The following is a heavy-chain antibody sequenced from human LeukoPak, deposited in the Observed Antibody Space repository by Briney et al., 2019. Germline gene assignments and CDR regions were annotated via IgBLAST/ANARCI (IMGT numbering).Heavy chain of an antibody. CDR1: GGSVTYTNYY. Sequence: SETLSLTCTVSGGSVTYTNYYWGWIRQPPGKGLQWIGVIYYNGKTYYNPSLKSRVTVAVDTSKNQFSLKLSSVTAADTAVYYCARARGTTVVTPRDAFDIWGQGTMVTVSS. CDR3: ARARGTTVVTPRDAFDI. V-gene: IGHV4-39*01. CDR2: IYYNGKT. D-gene: IGHD4-23*01. J-gene: IGHJ3*02.